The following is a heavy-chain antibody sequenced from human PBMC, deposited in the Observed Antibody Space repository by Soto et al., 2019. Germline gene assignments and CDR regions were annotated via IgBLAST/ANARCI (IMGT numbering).Heavy chain of an antibody. Sequence: GGSLRLSCAASGFTFSSYWMHWVSQAPGKGLVWVSRIDTYGSATKYADSVRGRFTISRDNAKNTMSLQMNSLRAEDTAVYYCARVLKSSGWDNDVFDIWGQGTMVTVSS. CDR2: IDTYGSAT. V-gene: IGHV3-74*03. J-gene: IGHJ3*02. CDR3: ARVLKSSGWDNDVFDI. D-gene: IGHD6-19*01. CDR1: GFTFSSYW.